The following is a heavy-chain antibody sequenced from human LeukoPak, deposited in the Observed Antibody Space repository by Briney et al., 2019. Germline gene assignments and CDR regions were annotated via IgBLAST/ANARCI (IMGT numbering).Heavy chain of an antibody. D-gene: IGHD5-18*01. CDR2: ISGSSSTI. CDR3: AREAGYSYALGY. V-gene: IGHV3-48*01. Sequence: GGSLRLSCAASGFTFSSYSMNWVRQAPGKGLEWVSYISGSSSTIYYADSVKGRFTISRDSAKNSLYLQMNSLRVEDTAVYYCAREAGYSYALGYWGQGTLVTVSS. CDR1: GFTFSSYS. J-gene: IGHJ4*02.